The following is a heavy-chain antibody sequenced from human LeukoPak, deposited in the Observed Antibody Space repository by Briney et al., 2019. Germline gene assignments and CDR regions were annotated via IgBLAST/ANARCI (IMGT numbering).Heavy chain of an antibody. CDR2: ISDSGGIT. J-gene: IGHJ4*02. D-gene: IGHD4-11*01. CDR3: AKDPHSASEGIGY. CDR1: GFTFSSYS. V-gene: IGHV3-23*01. Sequence: GGSLRLSCAASGFTFSSYSMSWFRQAPGKGLQWVSVISDSGGITYYADSVQGRFAISRDNSKNTLYLQMNSLRAEDTAIYYCAKDPHSASEGIGYWGQGTLVTVSS.